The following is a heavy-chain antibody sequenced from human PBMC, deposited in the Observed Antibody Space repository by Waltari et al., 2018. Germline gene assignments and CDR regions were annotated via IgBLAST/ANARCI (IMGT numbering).Heavy chain of an antibody. V-gene: IGHV4-39*07. CDR2: IYYSGST. CDR3: ARDLYGSGSYYDY. Sequence: QLQLQESGPGLVKPSETLSLTCTVSGGSISSSSYYWGWIRQPPGKGLEWIGSIYYSGSTYYNPSIKSRVTISVDTSKNQFSLKLSSVTAADTAVYYCARDLYGSGSYYDYWGQGTLVTVSS. J-gene: IGHJ4*02. D-gene: IGHD3-10*01. CDR1: GGSISSSSYY.